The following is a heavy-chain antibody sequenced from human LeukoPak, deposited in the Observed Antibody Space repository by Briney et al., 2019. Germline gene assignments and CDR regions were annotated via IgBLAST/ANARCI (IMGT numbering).Heavy chain of an antibody. CDR3: ARTLLAGFGDFNWFDP. CDR1: GYTFTAYY. V-gene: IGHV1-2*02. D-gene: IGHD3-10*01. CDR2: INPNSGGT. Sequence: ASVKVSCKASGYTFTAYYMHWVRQVPGQGLEWMGWINPNSGGTNYAQKFQGRVTMTRDTSISTAYMELSRLRSDDTAVYYCARTLLAGFGDFNWFDPWGQGTLVTVSS. J-gene: IGHJ5*02.